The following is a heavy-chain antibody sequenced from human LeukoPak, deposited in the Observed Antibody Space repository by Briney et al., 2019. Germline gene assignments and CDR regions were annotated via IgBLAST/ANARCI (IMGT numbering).Heavy chain of an antibody. CDR2: IYPGDSDT. J-gene: IGHJ4*02. CDR1: GYSFTIYW. D-gene: IGHD3-22*01. V-gene: IGHV5-51*01. CDR3: ARRNYYDSSGGFDY. Sequence: GEALKMSCKGSGYSFTIYWIGWVRQMPGKCLEWMGIIYPGDSDTRYSPSFQGEVTISADKSITTAYQQWSSLKASDTAMYYCARRNYYDSSGGFDYWGQGTLVTVSS.